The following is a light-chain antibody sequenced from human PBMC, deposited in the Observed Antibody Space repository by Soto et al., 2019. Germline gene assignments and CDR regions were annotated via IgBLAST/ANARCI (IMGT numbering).Light chain of an antibody. Sequence: QSALTQPASVSGSPGQSITISCTGSSSDVGGYNFVSWFQQHPGKVPKLIIYEVSNRPSGVSNRLSGSKSGNTASLTISGLQAEDEADYYCTSYTSSDTWVFGGGTKLTVL. J-gene: IGLJ3*02. V-gene: IGLV2-14*01. CDR3: TSYTSSDTWV. CDR1: SSDVGGYNF. CDR2: EVS.